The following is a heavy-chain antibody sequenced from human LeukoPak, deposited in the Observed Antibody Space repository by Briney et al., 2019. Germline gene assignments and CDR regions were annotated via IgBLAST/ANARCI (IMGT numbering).Heavy chain of an antibody. CDR3: ANPPPLRFLEWLFDY. CDR2: ISGSGGST. J-gene: IGHJ4*02. V-gene: IGHV3-23*01. Sequence: PGGSLRLSCAASGFTFSSYAMSWVRQAPGKGLEWVSAISGSGGSTYYADSVKGRFTISRYNSKNTLDLQMISLRAHDTPVYYCANPPPLRFLEWLFDYWGQGNLVTVSS. D-gene: IGHD3-3*01. CDR1: GFTFSSYA.